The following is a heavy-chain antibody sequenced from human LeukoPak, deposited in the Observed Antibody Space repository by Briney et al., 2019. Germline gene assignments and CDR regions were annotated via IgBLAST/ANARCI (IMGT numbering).Heavy chain of an antibody. CDR2: IVPIFGTA. D-gene: IGHD3-3*01. CDR3: ARDYDFWSGYYTRRDYYYYMDV. J-gene: IGHJ6*03. V-gene: IGHV1-69*13. CDR1: GGTFSSYA. Sequence: SVKVSCKASGGTFSSYAISWVRQAPGQGLEWMGGIVPIFGTANYAQKFQGRVTITADESTSTAYMELSSLRSEDTAVYYCARDYDFWSGYYTRRDYYYYMDVWGKGTTVTVSS.